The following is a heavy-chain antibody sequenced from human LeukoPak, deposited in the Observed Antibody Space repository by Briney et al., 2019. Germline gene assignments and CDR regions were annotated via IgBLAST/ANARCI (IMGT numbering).Heavy chain of an antibody. CDR3: ARGPIQQWLYNGMDV. CDR1: EFTFGDHA. D-gene: IGHD5-18*01. V-gene: IGHV3-49*04. Sequence: QPGRSLRLSCTASEFTFGDHAMSWARQAPGKGLEWVGFIRSRAYGGTTEYAPAVKGRFLISRDDSKSIAYLHMNSLKTEDTAVYYCARGPIQQWLYNGMDVWGQGTTVSVSS. CDR2: IRSRAYGGTT. J-gene: IGHJ6*02.